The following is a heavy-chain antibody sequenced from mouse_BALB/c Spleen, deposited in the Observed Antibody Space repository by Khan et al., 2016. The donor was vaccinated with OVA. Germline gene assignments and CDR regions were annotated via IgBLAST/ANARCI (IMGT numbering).Heavy chain of an antibody. CDR2: IWTGGIT. J-gene: IGHJ3*01. D-gene: IGHD2-4*01. CDR3: ARSYDYDVGGFAY. V-gene: IGHV2-9*02. Sequence: VQLKESGPGLVAPSQSLSITCTVSGFSLSNYGVHWVRQPLGKGLEWLGVIWTGGITNYNSALMSRLSISKDNSKSQVFLKMNRLQTDDTAIYYCARSYDYDVGGFAYWGQGTLVTVSA. CDR1: GFSLSNYG.